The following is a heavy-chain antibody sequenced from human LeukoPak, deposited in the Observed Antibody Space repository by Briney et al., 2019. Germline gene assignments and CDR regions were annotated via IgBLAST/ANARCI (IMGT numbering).Heavy chain of an antibody. CDR2: INQDGSEK. J-gene: IGHJ4*02. CDR1: GFTFSSYW. V-gene: IGHV3-7*03. CDR3: ARDPEAGTTDY. D-gene: IGHD1-1*01. Sequence: GGSLRLSCEASGFTFSSYWMSWVRQAPGKGLEWVAIINQDGSEKYYVDSVRGRFTISRDNAKNSLYLQINSLRAEDTAVYYCARDPEAGTTDYWGQGTLVTVSS.